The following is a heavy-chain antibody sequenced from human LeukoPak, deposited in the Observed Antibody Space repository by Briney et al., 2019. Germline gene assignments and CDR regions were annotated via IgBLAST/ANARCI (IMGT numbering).Heavy chain of an antibody. D-gene: IGHD3-22*01. V-gene: IGHV4-30-4*08. CDR2: IYYSGGT. Sequence: SQTLSLTCTVSGGSISSGDYYWSWIRQPPGKGLEWIGYIYYSGGTYYNPSLKSRVTISVDTSKNQFSLKLSSVTAADTAVYYCARGPGDGSGYWAFDIWGQGTMVTVSS. J-gene: IGHJ3*02. CDR1: GGSISSGDYY. CDR3: ARGPGDGSGYWAFDI.